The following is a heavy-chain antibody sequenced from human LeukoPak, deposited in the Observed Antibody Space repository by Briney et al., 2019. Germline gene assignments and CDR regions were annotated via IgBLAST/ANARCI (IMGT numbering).Heavy chain of an antibody. CDR2: ISSSGSPI. V-gene: IGHV3-48*03. D-gene: IGHD5-12*01. Sequence: GGSLRLSCAASGFTFSSYEMNWVRQAPGKGLELVSYISSSGSPIYYADSVRGRFTISRDNAKHSLYLQMNSLRAEDTAVYFCAREGGYDSFDYWGQGTLATVSS. CDR1: GFTFSSYE. CDR3: AREGGYDSFDY. J-gene: IGHJ4*02.